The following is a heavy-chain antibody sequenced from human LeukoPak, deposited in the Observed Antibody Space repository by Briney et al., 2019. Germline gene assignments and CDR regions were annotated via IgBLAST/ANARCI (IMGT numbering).Heavy chain of an antibody. CDR2: INHSGST. Sequence: PSETLSLTCAVYGGSFSGYYWGWIRQPPGKGLEWIGEINHSGSTYYNPSLKSRVTISVDTSKNQFSLKLSSVTAADTAIYYCARMPTGGAFDIWGQGTTVTVSS. V-gene: IGHV4-34*01. CDR1: GGSFSGYY. CDR3: ARMPTGGAFDI. D-gene: IGHD4-17*01. J-gene: IGHJ3*02.